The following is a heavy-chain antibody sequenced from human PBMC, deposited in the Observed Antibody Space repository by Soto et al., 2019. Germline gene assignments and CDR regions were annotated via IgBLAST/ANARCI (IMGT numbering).Heavy chain of an antibody. J-gene: IGHJ5*02. Sequence: PSETLSLTCAVSGGSISSGGYSWSWIRQPPGKGLEWIGYIYHSGSTFYNPSLKSRVTISIDKSKNQFSLKLGSVTAADTDVYYCDRVVVTRPIWGYNWFDPWGQGTLVTVSS. CDR3: DRVVVTRPIWGYNWFDP. CDR2: IYHSGST. D-gene: IGHD3-16*01. V-gene: IGHV4-30-2*01. CDR1: GGSISSGGYS.